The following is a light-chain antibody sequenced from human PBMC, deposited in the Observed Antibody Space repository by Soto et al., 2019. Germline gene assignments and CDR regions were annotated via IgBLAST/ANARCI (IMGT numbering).Light chain of an antibody. V-gene: IGLV2-8*01. CDR2: EVS. J-gene: IGLJ1*01. CDR1: SSDVGGYNY. CDR3: GSYVGSNNFYV. Sequence: QSVLIQPPSASGSPGQSVTISCTGTSSDVGGYNYVSWYQQHPGKAPKLMIYEVSKRPSGVPDRFSGSKSGNTASLTVSGLQAEDEADYYCGSYVGSNNFYVFGTGTKVTVL.